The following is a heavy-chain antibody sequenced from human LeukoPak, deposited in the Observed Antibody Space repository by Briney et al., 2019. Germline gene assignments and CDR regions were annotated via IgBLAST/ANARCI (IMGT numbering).Heavy chain of an antibody. CDR2: ISGSGGST. CDR3: AKDRRVNGDYLDAFDI. J-gene: IGHJ3*02. D-gene: IGHD4-17*01. CDR1: GFTFSSYA. Sequence: GGSLRLSCAASGFTFSSYAMSWVRQAPGKGLEWVSAISGSGGSTYYADSVKGRFTISRDNSKNTLYLQMNSLRAEDTAVYYCAKDRRVNGDYLDAFDIWGQGTRVTVSS. V-gene: IGHV3-23*01.